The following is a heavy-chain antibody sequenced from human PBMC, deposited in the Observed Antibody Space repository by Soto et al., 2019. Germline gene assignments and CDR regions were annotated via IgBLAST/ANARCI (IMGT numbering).Heavy chain of an antibody. D-gene: IGHD1-7*01. CDR3: AREYGITGTTFDY. Sequence: QVQLVESGGGVVQPGRSLRLSCAASGFIFSSYAMHWVRQAPGKGLEWVAVISYDGSNKYYADSVKGRFTISRDNSKNTLYLQMNSLRAEDTAVYYCAREYGITGTTFDYWGQGTLVTVSS. CDR1: GFIFSSYA. J-gene: IGHJ4*02. CDR2: ISYDGSNK. V-gene: IGHV3-30-3*01.